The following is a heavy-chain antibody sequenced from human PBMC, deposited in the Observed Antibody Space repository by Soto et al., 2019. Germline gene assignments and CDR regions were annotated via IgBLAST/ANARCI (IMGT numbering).Heavy chain of an antibody. V-gene: IGHV4-59*01. CDR2: IYYSGST. Sequence: QVQLQESGPGLVKPSETLSLTCTVSGGSISSYYWSWIRQPPGKGLEWIGYIYYSGSTNYNPSLKSLVTISVDTSKTQFSLELSSVTAAATAVYYCAMSFYGDGLDYWGQGTLFTVSS. D-gene: IGHD4-17*01. CDR3: AMSFYGDGLDY. J-gene: IGHJ4*02. CDR1: GGSISSYY.